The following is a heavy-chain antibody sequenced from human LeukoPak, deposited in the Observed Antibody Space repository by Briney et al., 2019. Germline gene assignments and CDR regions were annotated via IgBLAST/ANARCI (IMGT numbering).Heavy chain of an antibody. Sequence: ASVKVSCRASGYTFIVYYIHWVRQAPGQGLEWMGRINPNSGGTIYAQKFQGRVTMTRDTSITTAYMELSGLRSDDTAIYFCVREGDSRVDYWGQGTLVTVSS. CDR1: GYTFIVYY. D-gene: IGHD3-22*01. CDR2: INPNSGGT. J-gene: IGHJ4*02. CDR3: VREGDSRVDY. V-gene: IGHV1-2*06.